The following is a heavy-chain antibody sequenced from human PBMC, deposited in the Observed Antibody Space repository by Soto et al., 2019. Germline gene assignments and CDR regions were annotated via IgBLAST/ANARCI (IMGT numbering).Heavy chain of an antibody. D-gene: IGHD2-2*01. J-gene: IGHJ6*02. Sequence: VASVKVSCKASGYTFNTHGITWVRQAPGQGLEWMGWISGYSGNTNYEQTFLGRASMTRDTSTNTAYMELRSLRSDDTAVYYCARGGQCTSTSGYRDCNRGMDVWGQGTRVTVSS. CDR3: ARGGQCTSTSGYRDCNRGMDV. CDR1: GYTFNTHG. V-gene: IGHV1-18*04. CDR2: ISGYSGNT.